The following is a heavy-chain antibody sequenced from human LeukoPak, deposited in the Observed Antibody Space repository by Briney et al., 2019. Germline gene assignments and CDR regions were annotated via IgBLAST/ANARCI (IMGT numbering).Heavy chain of an antibody. V-gene: IGHV5-51*01. Sequence: GESLKISCKGSGYIFTSYWIAWVRQMPGKGLEWMGLIYPGDSNTRYSPSFQGQVTISADKSISTAFLQWSSLKASDTAMYYCARQKETIAARPPYYYYYMDVWGKGTTVTVSS. CDR2: IYPGDSNT. CDR3: ARQKETIAARPPYYYYYMDV. CDR1: GYIFTSYW. D-gene: IGHD6-6*01. J-gene: IGHJ6*03.